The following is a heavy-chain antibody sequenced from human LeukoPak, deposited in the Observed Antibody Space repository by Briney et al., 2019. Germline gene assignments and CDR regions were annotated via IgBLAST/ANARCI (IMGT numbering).Heavy chain of an antibody. CDR2: IHSSGTT. D-gene: IGHD1-26*01. CDR3: AREVSGSFDY. J-gene: IGHJ4*02. CDR1: GVSMNYYF. Sequence: SETLSLTCTVSGVSMNYYFWNWIRQPAGEGLQWIGRIHSSGTTNYNPSLKSRVTISVGTSKNQFSLKLSSVTAADTAVYYCAREVSGSFDYWGQGTLVTVSS. V-gene: IGHV4-4*07.